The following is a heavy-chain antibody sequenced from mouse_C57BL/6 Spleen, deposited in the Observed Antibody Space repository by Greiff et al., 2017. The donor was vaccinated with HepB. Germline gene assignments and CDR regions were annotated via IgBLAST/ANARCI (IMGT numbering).Heavy chain of an antibody. V-gene: IGHV15-2*01. CDR2: ILPSIGRT. CDR1: DSEVFPIAY. J-gene: IGHJ3*01. Sequence: QVQLQQSGSELRSPGSSVKLSCKDFDSEVFPIAYMSWVSQKPGHGFEWIGGILPSIGRTIYGEKFEDKATLDADTLSNTAYLELNSLTSEDSAIYYCARMDYGSLLAYWGQGTLVTVSA. CDR3: ARMDYGSLLAY. D-gene: IGHD1-1*01.